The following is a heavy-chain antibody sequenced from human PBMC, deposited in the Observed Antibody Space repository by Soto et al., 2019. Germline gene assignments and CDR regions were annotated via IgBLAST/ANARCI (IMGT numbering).Heavy chain of an antibody. CDR2: ISYDGSYR. Sequence: QEQLVESGGGVVQPGRSLRLSCAASGFALTPYAMHWVRQAPGKGLEWVAIISYDGSYRSYGDSVKGRFTISRDNSENSLYLQMDLLRSEDTAVYYCARDWDRGGGSYLWKFDLWGRGTLVTVSS. CDR3: ARDWDRGGGSYLWKFDL. J-gene: IGHJ2*01. V-gene: IGHV3-30-3*01. D-gene: IGHD1-26*01. CDR1: GFALTPYA.